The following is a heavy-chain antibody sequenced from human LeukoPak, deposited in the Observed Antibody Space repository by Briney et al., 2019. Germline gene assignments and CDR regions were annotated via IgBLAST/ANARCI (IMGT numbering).Heavy chain of an antibody. V-gene: IGHV3-33*06. J-gene: IGHJ4*02. CDR3: AKVYSSSWYAVFDY. Sequence: GESLKISCAASGFTFSSYAMHWVRQAPGKGLEWVAVIWYDGSNKYYADSVKGRFTISRDNSKNTLYLQMNSLRAEDTAVYYCAKVYSSSWYAVFDYWGQGTPVTVSS. D-gene: IGHD6-13*01. CDR2: IWYDGSNK. CDR1: GFTFSSYA.